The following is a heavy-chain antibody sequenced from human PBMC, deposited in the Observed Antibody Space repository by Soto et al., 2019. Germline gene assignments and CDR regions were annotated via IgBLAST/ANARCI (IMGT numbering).Heavy chain of an antibody. CDR2: ISSSSSYI. CDR3: ARHQGPAAGNYGMDV. CDR1: GFTFSSYS. J-gene: IGHJ6*02. D-gene: IGHD6-13*01. V-gene: IGHV3-21*01. Sequence: GGSLRLSCAASGFTFSSYSMNWVRQAPGKGLEWVASISSSSSYIYYADSVKGRFTISRDKAKNSLFLQMSSLRAEDTALYYCARHQGPAAGNYGMDVWGRGTTVTVSS.